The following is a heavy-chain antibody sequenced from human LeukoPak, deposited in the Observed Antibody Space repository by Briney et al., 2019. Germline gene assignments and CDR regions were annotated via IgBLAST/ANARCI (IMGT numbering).Heavy chain of an antibody. D-gene: IGHD3-22*01. Sequence: SETLSLTCTVSGGSISSYSWSWIRQPPGKGLERIGYIYYSGSTNYNPSLKSRVTISVDTSKNQFSLKLTSVTAADTAVYYCARHGTDYYDSSGYYSYWGQGTLVTVSS. CDR2: IYYSGST. CDR1: GGSISSYS. J-gene: IGHJ4*02. CDR3: ARHGTDYYDSSGYYSY. V-gene: IGHV4-59*08.